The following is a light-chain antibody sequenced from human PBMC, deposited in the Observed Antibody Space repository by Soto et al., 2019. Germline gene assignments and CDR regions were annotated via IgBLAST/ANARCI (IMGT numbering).Light chain of an antibody. Sequence: QSVLTQPASVSGSPGQSITISCTGTSSDVGSYNLVSWYQQHPGKAPKLMIYEVSKRPSGVSNRFSGSKSGNTASLTISGLQDEDEADYYCCSYAGSSTHVVFGGGTKLTVL. V-gene: IGLV2-23*02. CDR3: CSYAGSSTHVV. CDR2: EVS. CDR1: SSDVGSYNL. J-gene: IGLJ2*01.